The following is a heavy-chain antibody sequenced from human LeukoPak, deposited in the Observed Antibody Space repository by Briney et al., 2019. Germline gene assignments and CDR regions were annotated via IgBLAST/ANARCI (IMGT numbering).Heavy chain of an antibody. CDR3: ARATVTTKKVDY. CDR2: ISAYNGNT. J-gene: IGHJ4*02. Sequence: ASVKVSCKASGYTFTSYGISWVRRAPGQGLEWMGWISAYNGNTNYAQKLQGRVTMTTDTSTSTAYMELRSLRSDDTAVYYCARATVTTKKVDYWGQGTLVTVSS. V-gene: IGHV1-18*01. D-gene: IGHD4-17*01. CDR1: GYTFTSYG.